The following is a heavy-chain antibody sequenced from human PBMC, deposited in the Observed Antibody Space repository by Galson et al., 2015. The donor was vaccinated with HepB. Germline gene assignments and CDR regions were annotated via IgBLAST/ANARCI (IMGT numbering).Heavy chain of an antibody. V-gene: IGHV3-9*01. D-gene: IGHD3-22*01. J-gene: IGHJ3*01. Sequence: FLRLPCALSGFTFDDYAMHWVRHAPGKGLEWVSGVNWKSGNIGYADSVKGRFTISRDNAKPFLYLQMNSLRAEDTALYYCAIASYSYESTGYGFAFDVWVQGTMVTVSS. CDR2: VNWKSGNI. CDR3: AIASYSYESTGYGFAFDV. CDR1: GFTFDDYA.